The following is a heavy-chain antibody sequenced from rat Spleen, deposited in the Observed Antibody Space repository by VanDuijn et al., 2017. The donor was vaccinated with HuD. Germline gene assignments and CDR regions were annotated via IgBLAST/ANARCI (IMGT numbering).Heavy chain of an antibody. CDR3: AGELDQFDF. Sequence: EVQLVESGGGLVQPGRSMKLSCVVSGFTFSNFDMAWVRQTPTKGLEWVASINFDVTGTYYRDSVKGRFTISRDNAKSTLSLQMDSLRSEDTATHYCAGELDQFDFWGQGVLVTVSS. CDR1: GFTFSNFD. J-gene: IGHJ2*01. D-gene: IGHD5-1*01. CDR2: INFDVTGT. V-gene: IGHV5-25*01.